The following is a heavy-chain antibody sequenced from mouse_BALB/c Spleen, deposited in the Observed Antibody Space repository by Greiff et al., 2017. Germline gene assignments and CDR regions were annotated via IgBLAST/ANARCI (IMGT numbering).Heavy chain of an antibody. CDR3: ARDQGLNYAMDY. CDR1: GFTFSSYG. D-gene: IGHD1-3*01. V-gene: IGHV5-6-3*01. CDR2: INSNGGST. Sequence: EVKLVESGGGLVQPGGSLKLSCAASGFTFSSYGMSWVRQTPDKRLELVATINSNGGSTYYPDSVKGRFTISRDNAKNTLYLQMSSLKSEDTAMYYCARDQGLNYAMDYWGQGTSVTVSS. J-gene: IGHJ4*01.